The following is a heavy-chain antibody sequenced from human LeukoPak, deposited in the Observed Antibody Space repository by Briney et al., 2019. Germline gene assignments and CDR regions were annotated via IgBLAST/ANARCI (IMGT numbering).Heavy chain of an antibody. CDR2: IKQDGSEK. D-gene: IGHD3-22*01. CDR1: GFTFSRYW. Sequence: GSLRLSCAASGFTFSRYWMSWVRQAPGKGLEWVANIKQDGSEKHYVDSVKGRFTISRDSAKKSLYLQMSSLRAEDTAVYYCARTYYYDSSGYREDWFDPWGQGTLVTVSS. V-gene: IGHV3-7*02. CDR3: ARTYYYDSSGYREDWFDP. J-gene: IGHJ5*02.